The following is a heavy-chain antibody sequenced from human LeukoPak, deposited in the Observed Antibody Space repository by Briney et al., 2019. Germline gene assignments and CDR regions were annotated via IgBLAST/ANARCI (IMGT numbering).Heavy chain of an antibody. Sequence: PGGSLRLSCAASGFTFSSYEMNWVRQAPGKGLEWVSYISSSGSTIYYADSVKGRFTISRDNAKNSLYLQMNSPRAEDTAVYYCARDHSSGGWYEAWFDPWGQGTLVTVSS. CDR1: GFTFSSYE. D-gene: IGHD6-19*01. J-gene: IGHJ5*02. CDR3: ARDHSSGGWYEAWFDP. V-gene: IGHV3-48*03. CDR2: ISSSGSTI.